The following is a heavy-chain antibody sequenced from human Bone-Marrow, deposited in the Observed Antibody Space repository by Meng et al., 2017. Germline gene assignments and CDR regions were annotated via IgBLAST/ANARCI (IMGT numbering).Heavy chain of an antibody. D-gene: IGHD3-3*01. CDR1: GCSISSSSYY. V-gene: IGHV4-39*01. Sequence: QLQLQESGPGRVKPSETLSRTCTGAGCSISSSSYYVGWIRQPPGKGLEWIGSIYYSGSTYYNPSLKSRVTISVDTSKNQFSLKLSSVTAADTAVYYCARQGFLEWLLYRGNWFDPWGQGTLVTVSS. CDR3: ARQGFLEWLLYRGNWFDP. J-gene: IGHJ5*02. CDR2: IYYSGST.